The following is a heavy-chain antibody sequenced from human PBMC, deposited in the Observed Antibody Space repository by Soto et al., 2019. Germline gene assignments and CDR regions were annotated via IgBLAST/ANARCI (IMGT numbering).Heavy chain of an antibody. CDR2: IYHSGST. CDR1: GYSISSGYY. Sequence: ETLSLTCAVSGYSISSGYYWGWIRQPPGKGLERIGSIYHSGSTYYNPSLKSRVTISVDTSKNQFSLKLSSVTAADTAVYYCARGPKVTPEYWGQGTLVTVSS. V-gene: IGHV4-38-2*01. J-gene: IGHJ4*02. D-gene: IGHD2-21*02. CDR3: ARGPKVTPEY.